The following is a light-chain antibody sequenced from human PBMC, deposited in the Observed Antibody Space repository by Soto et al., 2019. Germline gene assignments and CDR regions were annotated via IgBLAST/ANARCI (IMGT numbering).Light chain of an antibody. V-gene: IGKV1-27*01. CDR2: AAS. CDR1: QGIDTY. Sequence: DIQMTQSPSSLSASVGDRVTITCRASQGIDTYLAWYQQKPGQVPKLLIYAASTLQSGVPSRFSGSGSGTDFTLTISSLQPEDVATYCCQKYTRAPVTCGPGTKVDIK. J-gene: IGKJ3*01. CDR3: QKYTRAPVT.